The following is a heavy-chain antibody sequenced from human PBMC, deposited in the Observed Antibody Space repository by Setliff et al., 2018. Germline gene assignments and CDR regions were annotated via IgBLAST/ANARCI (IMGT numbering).Heavy chain of an antibody. CDR2: IKSKGEGETT. J-gene: IGHJ5*02. Sequence: GSLRLSCAASGITFKNAWMTWVRQAPGKGLEWVGRIKSKGEGETTNYAVPVKGRFIISRDDSRNTIYLQMNSLKIEDTGFYYCTTGPRDNRAYMNWFDPWGPGTQVTVSS. V-gene: IGHV3-15*01. CDR3: TTGPRDNRAYMNWFDP. D-gene: IGHD2-2*02. CDR1: GITFKNAW.